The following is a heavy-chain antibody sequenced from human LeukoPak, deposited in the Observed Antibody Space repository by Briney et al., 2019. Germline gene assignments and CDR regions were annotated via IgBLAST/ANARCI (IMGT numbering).Heavy chain of an antibody. V-gene: IGHV4-34*01. CDR1: GGFFSGYY. CDR3: ARLSLTAYNYYYGMDV. J-gene: IGHJ6*02. Sequence: SETLSLTCAVFGGFFSGYYWSWIRQPPGKWLEWIGEINHSGSANYNPSLKSRVTISVDTSKSQFSLKLSSVTAAGTAVYYCARLSLTAYNYYYGMDVWGQGTTVTVSS. D-gene: IGHD3-9*01. CDR2: INHSGSA.